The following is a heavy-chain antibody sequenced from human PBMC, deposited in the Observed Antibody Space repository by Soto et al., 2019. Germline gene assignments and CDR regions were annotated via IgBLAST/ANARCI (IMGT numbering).Heavy chain of an antibody. CDR1: GGSVSSGNQY. J-gene: IGHJ4*02. V-gene: IGHV4-61*01. CDR2: IYNSGST. D-gene: IGHD6-13*01. Sequence: QVQLQESGPGLVKPSETLSLTCTVSGGSVSSGNQYWSWSRQPPGKGLEWIGYIYNSGSTDYKPSLKSRVSISVDTSKNQFSLNLSSVTAADTAMYLCASGSSVSAYIDSWGQGTLVPVSS. CDR3: ASGSSVSAYIDS.